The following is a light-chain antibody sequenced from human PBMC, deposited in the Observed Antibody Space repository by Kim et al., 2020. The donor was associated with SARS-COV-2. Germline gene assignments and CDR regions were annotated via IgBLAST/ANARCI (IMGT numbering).Light chain of an antibody. J-gene: IGKJ4*01. CDR2: DAS. CDR1: QSVSTY. Sequence: EIVLTQSPATLSLSPGERATLSCRASQSVSTYLAWYQHKPGQAPRLLIYDASNRATCIPARFSGSGSGTDFTLTISSLEPEDFAVYYCQQRINWPLFGGGTKVDIK. CDR3: QQRINWPL. V-gene: IGKV3-11*01.